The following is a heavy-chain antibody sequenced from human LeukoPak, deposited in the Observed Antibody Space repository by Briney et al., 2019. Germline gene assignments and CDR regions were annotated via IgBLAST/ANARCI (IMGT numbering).Heavy chain of an antibody. CDR3: ARDGDPGENYFIYY. Sequence: GGSLRLSRAPSGFTLTRYAMTCVRHAPGRRLGWVSSIISSSNYIYYPASRKGRFTTSRDNPKTSQYLQRTSLKAEARPGYSVARDGDPGENYFIYYWSQGTLVTVYS. CDR1: GFTLTRYA. D-gene: IGHD1-7*01. J-gene: IGHJ4*02. CDR2: IISSSNYI. V-gene: IGHV3-21*01.